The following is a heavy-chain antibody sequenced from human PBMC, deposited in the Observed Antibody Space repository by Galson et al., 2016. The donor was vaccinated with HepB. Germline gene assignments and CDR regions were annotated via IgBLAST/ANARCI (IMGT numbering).Heavy chain of an antibody. CDR1: GGSVSTGSYF. CDR3: ATLTLWAVTVYAFDI. V-gene: IGHV4-39*02. CDR2: VSYNRDT. J-gene: IGHJ3*02. Sequence: SETLSLTCSVPGGSVSTGSYFWGWNRQSPGKGLEKSGSVSYNRDTYYNQSLKSRLTISVDTAKYHLSLKMSSVTAAVTAVYYSATLTLWAVTVYAFDIWGQGTMVAVSS. D-gene: IGHD3-16*01.